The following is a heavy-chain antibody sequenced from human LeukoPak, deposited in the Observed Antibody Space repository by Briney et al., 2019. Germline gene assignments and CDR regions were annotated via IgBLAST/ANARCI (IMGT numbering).Heavy chain of an antibody. CDR3: AKVGIRISLIVVVFTTADDWYFDL. CDR2: LSGRGGRT. CDR1: GFTFSNYA. Sequence: GGSLRLFCAASGFTFSNYAMSWVREAPGKGLEWVSGLSGRGGRTYYADSVKGRLTISGDNSKNTLYRQMDSLRAEDTAVYYCAKVGIRISLIVVVFTTADDWYFDLWGRGTLVTVSS. D-gene: IGHD3-22*01. V-gene: IGHV3-23*01. J-gene: IGHJ2*01.